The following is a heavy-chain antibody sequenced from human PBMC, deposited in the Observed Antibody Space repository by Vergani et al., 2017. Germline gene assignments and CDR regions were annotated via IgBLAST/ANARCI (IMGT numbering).Heavy chain of an antibody. D-gene: IGHD3-10*01. CDR2: MNPNSGNT. CDR3: SRGPKYYGSGSQTYYYYMEV. V-gene: IGHV1-8*01. CDR1: GYTFTSYD. J-gene: IGHJ6*03. Sequence: QVQLVQSGAEVKKPGASVKVSCKASGYTFTSYDINWVRQATGQGLEWMGWMNPNSGNTGYAQKFQGRVTMTRNTSISTAYMELSSLRSEDTAVYYCSRGPKYYGSGSQTYYYYMEVWGGGTTVAVS.